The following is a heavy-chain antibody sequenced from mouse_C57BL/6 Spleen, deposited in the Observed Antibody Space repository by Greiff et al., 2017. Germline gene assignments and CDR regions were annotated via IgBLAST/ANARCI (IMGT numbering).Heavy chain of an antibody. Sequence: EVKLMESGEGLVKPGGSLKLSCAASGFTFSSYAMSWVRQTPEKRLEWVAYISSGGDYIYYADTVKGRFTISRDNARNTLYLQMSSLKSEDTAMYYCTRDLHYYGSRSWFAYWGQGTLVTVSA. V-gene: IGHV5-9-1*02. J-gene: IGHJ3*01. CDR3: TRDLHYYGSRSWFAY. CDR2: ISSGGDYI. CDR1: GFTFSSYA. D-gene: IGHD1-1*01.